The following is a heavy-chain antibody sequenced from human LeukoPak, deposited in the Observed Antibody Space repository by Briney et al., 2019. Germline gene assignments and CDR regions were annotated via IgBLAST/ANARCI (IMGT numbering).Heavy chain of an antibody. CDR1: GFTFSSYG. J-gene: IGHJ4*02. CDR2: IWYDGSNK. D-gene: IGHD3-22*01. V-gene: IGHV3-33*06. Sequence: GGSLRLSCAASGFTFSSYGMHWVRQAPGKGPEWVAVIWYDGSNKYYADSVKGRFTIPRDNSKNTPYLQMNSLRAEDTAVYYCAKGGGYWDYWGQGTLVTVSS. CDR3: AKGGGYWDY.